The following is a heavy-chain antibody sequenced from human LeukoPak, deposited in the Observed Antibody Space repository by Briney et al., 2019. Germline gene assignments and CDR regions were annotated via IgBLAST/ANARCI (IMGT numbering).Heavy chain of an antibody. D-gene: IGHD6-25*01. CDR3: ASADEIAAPLNYYTDV. CDR2: INTNTGNP. J-gene: IGHJ6*03. V-gene: IGHV7-4-1*02. CDR1: GYTFTSYA. Sequence: ASVKVSCKASGYTFTSYAMNWVRQAPGQGLEWMGWINTNTGNPTYAQGFTGRFVFSLDTSVSTAYLQISSLKAEDTAVYYCASADEIAAPLNYYTDVWGKGTTVTVSS.